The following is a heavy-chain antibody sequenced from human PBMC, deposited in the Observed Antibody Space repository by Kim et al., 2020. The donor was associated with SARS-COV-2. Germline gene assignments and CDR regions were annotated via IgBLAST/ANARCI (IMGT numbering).Heavy chain of an antibody. J-gene: IGHJ4*02. CDR2: IWYDGSEK. CDR3: AGDSVTFAARWELLY. V-gene: IGHV3-33*01. CDR1: GFTFSSYV. Sequence: GGSLRLSCAASGFTFSSYVMHWVRQAPGKGLEWVAVIWYDGSEKYYAESVKGRFIISRDNSKNTLFLQMNSLRAEDTAVYYCAGDSVTFAARWELLYWGQGTLVTVSS. D-gene: IGHD1-26*01.